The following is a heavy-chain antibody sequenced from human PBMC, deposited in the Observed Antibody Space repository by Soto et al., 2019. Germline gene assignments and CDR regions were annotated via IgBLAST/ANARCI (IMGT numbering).Heavy chain of an antibody. J-gene: IGHJ4*02. Sequence: GASVKVSCKASGGTFSSYTISWVRQAPGQGLEWMGWISAYNGNTNYAQKLQGRVTMTTDTSTSTAYMELRSLRSDDTAVYYCARDIAVAGTQYFDYWGQGTLVTVSS. CDR2: ISAYNGNT. CDR1: GGTFSSYT. CDR3: ARDIAVAGTQYFDY. D-gene: IGHD6-19*01. V-gene: IGHV1-18*01.